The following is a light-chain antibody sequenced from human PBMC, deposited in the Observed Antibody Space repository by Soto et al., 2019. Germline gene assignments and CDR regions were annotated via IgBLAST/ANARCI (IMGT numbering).Light chain of an antibody. J-gene: IGKJ5*01. CDR2: GAS. V-gene: IGKV3-15*01. CDR1: QSVSDN. Sequence: EIVMTQSPATLAVSPGERATLSCRASQSVSDNLAWYQQKPGQAPRLFIYGASARATGIPARFSGSGSGTEFTLPFSRLQSEDFAVYYCQQYNNCPITFGQGTRLEIK. CDR3: QQYNNCPIT.